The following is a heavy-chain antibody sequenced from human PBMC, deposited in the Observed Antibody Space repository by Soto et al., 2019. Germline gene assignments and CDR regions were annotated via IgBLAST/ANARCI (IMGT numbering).Heavy chain of an antibody. D-gene: IGHD4-4*01. Sequence: QVQLVESGGGVVQPGRSLRLSCAASGFTFSSYGMHWVRQAPGKGLEWVAVISYDGSNKYYADSVKGRFTISRDNSKNTLYLQMNSLRAEDVVVYYCAKGSMTTVTTPIGYWRQGTLVTVSS. CDR3: AKGSMTTVTTPIGY. V-gene: IGHV3-30*18. CDR1: GFTFSSYG. CDR2: ISYDGSNK. J-gene: IGHJ4*02.